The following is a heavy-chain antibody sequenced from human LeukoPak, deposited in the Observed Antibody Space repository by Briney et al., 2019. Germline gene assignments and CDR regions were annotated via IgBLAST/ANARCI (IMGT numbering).Heavy chain of an antibody. Sequence: PGGSLRLSCAASGFTFSNYAMSWVRQAPGKGLEWVSSINDSGGSTYYADSVKGRFTTSRDNSKNTLYLQMNSLRAEDTAVYYCAKYMGAEWLLLFSYWGQGTLVTVSS. D-gene: IGHD3-22*01. CDR2: INDSGGST. CDR1: GFTFSNYA. V-gene: IGHV3-23*01. CDR3: AKYMGAEWLLLFSY. J-gene: IGHJ4*02.